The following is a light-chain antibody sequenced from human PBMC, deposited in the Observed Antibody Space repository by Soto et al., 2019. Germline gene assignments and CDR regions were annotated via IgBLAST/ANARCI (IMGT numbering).Light chain of an antibody. J-gene: IGKJ1*01. CDR2: GAS. Sequence: EIVLTQSPGTLSFSPGERATLSCRASQSVSSSYLAWYQHKPGQAPRLLIYGASNRAAGIPDRFSGSGSGTDFTLTISRLEPEDFAVYYCQQSGTFGQGTKVEIK. CDR1: QSVSSSY. CDR3: QQSGT. V-gene: IGKV3-20*01.